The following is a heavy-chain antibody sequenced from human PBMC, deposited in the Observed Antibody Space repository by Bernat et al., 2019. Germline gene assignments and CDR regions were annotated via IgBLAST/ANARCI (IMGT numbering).Heavy chain of an antibody. J-gene: IGHJ5*02. CDR2: IRSKAYGGTT. D-gene: IGHD6-19*01. Sequence: EVQLVESGGGLVQPGRSLRLSCTASGFTFGDYAMSWFRQAPGKGLEWVGFIRSKAYGGTTEYAASVKGRFTISRDDSKSIAYLQMNSLKTEDTAVYYCTRDPFIAVAGPKPPFDPWGQGTLVTVSS. CDR1: GFTFGDYA. CDR3: TRDPFIAVAGPKPPFDP. V-gene: IGHV3-49*03.